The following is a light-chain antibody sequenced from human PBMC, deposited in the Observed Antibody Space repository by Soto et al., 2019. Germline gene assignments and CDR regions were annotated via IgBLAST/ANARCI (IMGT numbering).Light chain of an antibody. CDR2: DVS. CDR1: SSDVGGYNY. V-gene: IGLV2-11*01. J-gene: IGLJ1*01. CDR3: CSYAGSYRIYV. Sequence: QSALTQPRSVSGSPGQSVTISCTGTSSDVGGYNYVSWYQQHPGKAPKLIIYDVSERPSGVPDRFSGSKSGNTASLTISGLQAEDEADYYCCSYAGSYRIYVFGTGTKLTVL.